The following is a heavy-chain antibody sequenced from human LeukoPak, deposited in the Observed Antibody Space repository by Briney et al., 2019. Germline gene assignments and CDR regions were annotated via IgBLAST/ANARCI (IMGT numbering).Heavy chain of an antibody. J-gene: IGHJ4*02. V-gene: IGHV1-24*01. D-gene: IGHD3-22*01. CDR1: GYTLTELS. CDR3: ATDHPSRYDSSGYYFLVY. CDR2: FDPEDGET. Sequence: ASVTVSCKVSGYTLTELSMHWVRQAPGKGLEWMGGFDPEDGETIYAQKFQGRVTMTEDTSTDTAYMELSSLRSEDTAVYYCATDHPSRYDSSGYYFLVYWGQGTLVTVSS.